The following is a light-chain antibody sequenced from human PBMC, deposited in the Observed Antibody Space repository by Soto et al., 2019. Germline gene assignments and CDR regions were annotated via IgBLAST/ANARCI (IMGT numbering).Light chain of an antibody. Sequence: AIQMTQSPSSLSASVGDRVTITCRASQGIRTDLGWYQQQPGKAPKLLIYAASNLQSGVPSRFSGSGSGTDFTLTISSLQPEDFATYYCLQDYNYPRTFGQGTKVEIK. J-gene: IGKJ1*01. CDR2: AAS. CDR3: LQDYNYPRT. CDR1: QGIRTD. V-gene: IGKV1-6*01.